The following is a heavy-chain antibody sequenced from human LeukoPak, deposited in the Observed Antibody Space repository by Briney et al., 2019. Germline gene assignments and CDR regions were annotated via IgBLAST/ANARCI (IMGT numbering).Heavy chain of an antibody. Sequence: SVTVSCKASGGTFSSYAISWVRQAPGQGLEWMGGIIPIFGTANYAQKFQGRVTITADESTSTAYMELSSLRSEDTAVYYCARGNGHPECGRRISRDYYYYGMDVWGQGTTVTVSS. CDR2: IIPIFGTA. CDR3: ARGNGHPECGRRISRDYYYYGMDV. V-gene: IGHV1-69*13. J-gene: IGHJ6*02. D-gene: IGHD2/OR15-2a*01. CDR1: GGTFSSYA.